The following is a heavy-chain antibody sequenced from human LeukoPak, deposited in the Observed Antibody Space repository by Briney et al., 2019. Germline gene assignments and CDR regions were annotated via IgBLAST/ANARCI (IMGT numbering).Heavy chain of an antibody. V-gene: IGHV3-7*01. J-gene: IGHJ4*02. CDR3: AREGVVVVPAATQDFDY. Sequence: GGSLRLSCAASGFTFSSYWMSWVRQAPGKGLEWVANIKQDGSEKYYVDSVKGRFTISRDNAKNSLYLQMNSLRAEDTAVYYCAREGVVVVPAATQDFDYWGQGTLVTVSS. CDR2: IKQDGSEK. D-gene: IGHD2-2*01. CDR1: GFTFSSYW.